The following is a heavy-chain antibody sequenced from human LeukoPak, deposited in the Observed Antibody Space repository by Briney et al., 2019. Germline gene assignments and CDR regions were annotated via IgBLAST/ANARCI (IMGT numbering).Heavy chain of an antibody. J-gene: IGHJ4*02. CDR3: ARRLAGTEDY. Sequence: SETLSLTCTVSGGSISSSSYYWGWIRQPPGKGLEWIGSIYYSGSNYYNPSRKSRFTISVDTSKNQFSLKLTSVTAADTAVYYCARRLAGTEDYWGQGTLVTVSS. CDR2: IYYSGSN. D-gene: IGHD6-13*01. V-gene: IGHV4-39*01. CDR1: GGSISSSSYY.